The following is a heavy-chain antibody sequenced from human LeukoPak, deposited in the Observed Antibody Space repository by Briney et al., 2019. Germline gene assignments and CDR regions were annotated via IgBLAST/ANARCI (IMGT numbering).Heavy chain of an antibody. CDR1: GLSFSSYS. CDR3: AKGHGSSWSFIDY. J-gene: IGHJ4*02. V-gene: IGHV3-21*01. CDR2: ISSSSTYR. D-gene: IGHD6-13*01. Sequence: GGSLRLSCAASGLSFSSYSMNWVRQAPGKGLEWVSSISSSSTYRYYADSVKGRFTISRDNAKKSLYLQMNSLRAEDTAVYYCAKGHGSSWSFIDYWGQGTLVTVSS.